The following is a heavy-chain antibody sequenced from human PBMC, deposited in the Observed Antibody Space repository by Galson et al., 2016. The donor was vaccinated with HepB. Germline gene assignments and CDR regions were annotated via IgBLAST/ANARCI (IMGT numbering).Heavy chain of an antibody. CDR1: GYTFTNYY. Sequence: SVKVSCKASGYTFTNYYIHWVRQAPGQGLEWMGIISPSGGSTSYAQNFQGRVTMTRDTSTSTLYMELSSLRSEDTAVYYCARNVDAAMDYGYLDFWGRGPLVTVSS. J-gene: IGHJ2*01. V-gene: IGHV1-46*01. D-gene: IGHD5-18*01. CDR2: ISPSGGST. CDR3: ARNVDAAMDYGYLDF.